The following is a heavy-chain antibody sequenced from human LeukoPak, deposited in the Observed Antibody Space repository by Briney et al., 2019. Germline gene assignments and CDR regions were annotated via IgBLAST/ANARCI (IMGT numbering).Heavy chain of an antibody. J-gene: IGHJ4*02. CDR3: VRDGRGYCGSTSCRPFDS. CDR2: IKQDGSEK. CDR1: GFTFSSYW. D-gene: IGHD2-2*01. V-gene: IGHV3-7*01. Sequence: GGSLRLSCAASGFTFSSYWMSWVRQAPGKGPEWVANIKQDGSEKYYVDSVKGRSTISRDNAKNSLYLQMNSLRAEDTAVYYCVRDGRGYCGSTSCRPFDSWGRGTQVTVSS.